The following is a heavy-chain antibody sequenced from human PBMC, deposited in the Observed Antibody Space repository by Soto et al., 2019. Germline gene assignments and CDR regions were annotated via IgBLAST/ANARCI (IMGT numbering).Heavy chain of an antibody. V-gene: IGHV4-31*03. Sequence: TLSLTCTVSGGSISSGGYYWSWIRQHPGKGLEWIGYIYYSGSTYYNPSLKSRVTISVDTSKNQFSLKLSSVTAADTAVYYCARDRECSGGTCYNYFDYWGQGTLVTVSS. CDR1: GGSISSGGYY. J-gene: IGHJ4*02. D-gene: IGHD2-15*01. CDR2: IYYSGST. CDR3: ARDRECSGGTCYNYFDY.